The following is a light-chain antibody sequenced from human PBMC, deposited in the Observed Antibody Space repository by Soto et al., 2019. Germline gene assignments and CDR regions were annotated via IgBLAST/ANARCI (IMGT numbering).Light chain of an antibody. V-gene: IGKV1-39*01. J-gene: IGKJ5*01. CDR2: ATS. CDR3: QQSFTTPS. CDR1: QSISSY. Sequence: DIQRTQSPSSLSASVGDRVTITCRASQSISSYLNWYQQKPGTVPKLLIYATSNLQSGVPSRFSGLGFGTDFTLTISSMKPEDFATDYCQQSFTTPSFGQGTRLEIK.